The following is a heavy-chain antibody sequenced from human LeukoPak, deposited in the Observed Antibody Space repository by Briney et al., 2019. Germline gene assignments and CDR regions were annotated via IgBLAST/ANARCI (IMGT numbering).Heavy chain of an antibody. D-gene: IGHD5-12*01. CDR2: ISSSSSYI. CDR3: ARDLSIVAMKGGDY. V-gene: IGHV3-21*01. Sequence: GGSLRLSCAASGFTFSSYSMNWVRQAPGKGLEWVSSISSSSSYIYYADSVKGRFTISRDNAKNSLYLQMNSLRAEDTAVYYCARDLSIVAMKGGDYWGQGTLVTVSS. J-gene: IGHJ4*02. CDR1: GFTFSSYS.